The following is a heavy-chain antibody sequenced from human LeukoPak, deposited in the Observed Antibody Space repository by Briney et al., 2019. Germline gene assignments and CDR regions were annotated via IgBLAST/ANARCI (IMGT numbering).Heavy chain of an antibody. CDR1: GYSFTSYW. Sequence: GESLKISCKGSGYSFTSYWIGWVRQMPGKGLEWMGIIYPGDSDTRYSPSFQGQVTISADKSISTAYLQWSSLKASDTAMYYCARRQYYYDSSGYPINYGMDVWGQGTTVTVSS. V-gene: IGHV5-51*01. CDR2: IYPGDSDT. CDR3: ARRQYYYDSSGYPINYGMDV. J-gene: IGHJ6*02. D-gene: IGHD3-22*01.